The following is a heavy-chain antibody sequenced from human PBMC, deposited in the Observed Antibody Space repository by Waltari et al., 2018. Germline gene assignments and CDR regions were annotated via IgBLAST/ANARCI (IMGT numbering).Heavy chain of an antibody. Sequence: QVQLQQWGAGLLKPSETLSLTCAVYGGSFSGYYWSWIRQPPGKGLEWIGEINHSGSTNYNPSLKSRVTISVDTSKNQFSLKLNSVTAADTAVYYCARVVTPARYGWGMDVWGQGTTVTVSS. D-gene: IGHD3-16*01. CDR1: GGSFSGYY. CDR3: ARVVTPARYGWGMDV. V-gene: IGHV4-34*01. CDR2: INHSGST. J-gene: IGHJ6*02.